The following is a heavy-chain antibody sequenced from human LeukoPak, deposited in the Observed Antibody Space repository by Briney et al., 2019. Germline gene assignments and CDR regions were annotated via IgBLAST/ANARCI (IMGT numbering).Heavy chain of an antibody. J-gene: IGHJ4*02. D-gene: IGHD1-14*01. CDR1: GFTFSSYA. Sequence: GGSLRLSCAASGFTFSSYAMSWVRQAPGKGLEWVSYISNSGNTIYYADSVKGRFTISRDNAKNSLYLQMNSLRAEDTAVYYCARGGYNWNHSLWYFDYWGQGTLVTVSS. CDR2: ISNSGNTI. V-gene: IGHV3-48*03. CDR3: ARGGYNWNHSLWYFDY.